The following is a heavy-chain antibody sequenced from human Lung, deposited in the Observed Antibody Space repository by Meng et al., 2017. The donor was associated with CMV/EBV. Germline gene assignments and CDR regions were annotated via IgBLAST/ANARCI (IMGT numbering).Heavy chain of an antibody. D-gene: IGHD6-6*01. Sequence: QVQLVQVGGEVKRPGASVKVSCKTSGYTFKRYAITWVRQAPGQGLEWMGWINPYNGNTDHAQNLQARLTMTTDTSTSTVYMELGSLRSDDTAVYYCARGRVSYSSSSSLNYWGQGTLVTVSS. CDR3: ARGRVSYSSSSSLNY. J-gene: IGHJ4*02. CDR2: INPYNGNT. V-gene: IGHV1-18*01. CDR1: GYTFKRYA.